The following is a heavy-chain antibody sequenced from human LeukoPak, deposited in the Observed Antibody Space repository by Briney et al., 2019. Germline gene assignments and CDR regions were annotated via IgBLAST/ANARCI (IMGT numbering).Heavy chain of an antibody. D-gene: IGHD3-9*01. J-gene: IGHJ4*02. CDR3: AKGDNNILTGYYNSFDS. Sequence: GGSLRLSCAASGFTFSDYAMTWIRQAPGKGLEWVSTISGSGISTYFADSVKGRFTISRDNSRKTLFLQMDSLGAEDTALFYCAKGDNNILTGYYNSFDSWGQGTLVTVSS. CDR2: ISGSGIST. V-gene: IGHV3-23*01. CDR1: GFTFSDYA.